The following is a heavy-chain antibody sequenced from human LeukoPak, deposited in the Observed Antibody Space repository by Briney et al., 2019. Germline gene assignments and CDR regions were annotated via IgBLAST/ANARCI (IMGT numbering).Heavy chain of an antibody. V-gene: IGHV4-59*01. CDR1: GGSISSYY. CDR2: IYYSGST. Sequence: PSETLSLTCTVSGGSISSYYWSWIRQPPGKGLEWIGYIYYSGSTNYNPSLKSRVTISVDTSKNQFSLKLSSVTAADTAVYYCARAAIWSGAYYFDYWGQGTLVTVSS. CDR3: ARAAIWSGAYYFDY. D-gene: IGHD3-3*01. J-gene: IGHJ4*02.